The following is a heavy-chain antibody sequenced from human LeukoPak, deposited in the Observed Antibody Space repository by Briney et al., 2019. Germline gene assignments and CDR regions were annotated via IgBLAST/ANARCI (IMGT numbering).Heavy chain of an antibody. Sequence: GSLRLSCTASGFKFDDYNMSWFRQAPGKVLEWIGEVNHSGSTKYNPSLKSRVTISIDTSKKQFSLNLSSVTAADTAVYYCARDPGYYDSSGDFDYWGQGTLVTVSS. CDR2: VNHSGST. D-gene: IGHD3-22*01. V-gene: IGHV4-34*01. CDR3: ARDPGYYDSSGDFDY. J-gene: IGHJ4*02. CDR1: GFKFDDYN.